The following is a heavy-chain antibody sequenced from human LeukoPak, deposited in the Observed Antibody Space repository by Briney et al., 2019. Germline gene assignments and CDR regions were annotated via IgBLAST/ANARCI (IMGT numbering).Heavy chain of an antibody. Sequence: TGGSLRLSCAASGFTFSSYWMSWVRQAPGKGLEGLALISYNGGRKDYADSVKGRFTIDRDNSKNTVYLQMNSLRPDDTAIYFCARQEARNYYYEGLDYWGQGNLVTVSS. CDR2: ISYNGGRK. V-gene: IGHV3-30*03. CDR1: GFTFSSYW. D-gene: IGHD3-22*01. J-gene: IGHJ4*02. CDR3: ARQEARNYYYEGLDY.